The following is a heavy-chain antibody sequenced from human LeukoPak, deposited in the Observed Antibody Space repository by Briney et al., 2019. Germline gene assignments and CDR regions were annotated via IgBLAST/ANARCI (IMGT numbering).Heavy chain of an antibody. J-gene: IGHJ4*02. CDR3: ARAIVGVRGGVFDY. V-gene: IGHV4-34*01. CDR2: INHSRST. CDR1: GGSFSGYY. Sequence: SETLSLTCVVYGGSFSGYYWSWIRQPPGKGLEWIGEINHSRSTNYNPSLKSRVIISIDRSKNQFSLKLSSVTAADTAVYYCARAIVGVRGGVFDYWGQGALVTVSS. D-gene: IGHD1-26*01.